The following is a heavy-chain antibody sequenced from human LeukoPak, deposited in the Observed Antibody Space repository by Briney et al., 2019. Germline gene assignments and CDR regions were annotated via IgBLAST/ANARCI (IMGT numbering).Heavy chain of an antibody. V-gene: IGHV3-53*01. J-gene: IGHJ4*02. CDR2: IYSGGST. Sequence: GGSLRLSCAASGFTVSSNYMSWVRHAPGKGLEWVSVIYSGGSTYYADSVKGRFTISRDNSKNTLYLQMNSLRAEDTAVYYCAREVGYDSSGYYSRAFDYWGQGTLVTISS. CDR3: AREVGYDSSGYYSRAFDY. D-gene: IGHD3-22*01. CDR1: GFTVSSNY.